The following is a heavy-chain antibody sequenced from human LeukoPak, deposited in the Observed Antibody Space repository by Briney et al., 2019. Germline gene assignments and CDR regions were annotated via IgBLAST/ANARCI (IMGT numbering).Heavy chain of an antibody. J-gene: IGHJ6*02. CDR1: GYTFTSYA. Sequence: ASVKVSCKASGYTFTSYAMNWVRQAPGQGLEWMGWINTNTGNPTYAQGFTGRFVFSLDTPVSTAYLQISSLKAEDTAVYYCARDLRKHSGYDYVGYYYGMDVWGQGTTVTVSS. CDR2: INTNTGNP. V-gene: IGHV7-4-1*02. CDR3: ARDLRKHSGYDYVGYYYGMDV. D-gene: IGHD5-12*01.